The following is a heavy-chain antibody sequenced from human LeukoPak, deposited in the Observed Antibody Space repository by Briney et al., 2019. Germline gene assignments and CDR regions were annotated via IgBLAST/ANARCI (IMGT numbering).Heavy chain of an antibody. CDR2: SSPYNGNT. J-gene: IGHJ4*02. CDR3: ARGGTSGWRTPNDDY. D-gene: IGHD6-19*01. Sequence: TSVKVSCKASGYTFTTYGISWVRQAPGQGLEWMGWSSPYNGNTNYAQKLRGRVTMTTDTSTSTAYMELRSLRSDDTAVYYCARGGTSGWRTPNDDYWGQGTLVTVSS. V-gene: IGHV1-18*01. CDR1: GYTFTTYG.